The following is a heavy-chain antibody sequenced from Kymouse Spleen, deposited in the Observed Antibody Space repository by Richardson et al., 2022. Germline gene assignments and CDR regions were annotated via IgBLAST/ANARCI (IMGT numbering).Heavy chain of an antibody. CDR2: ISSSSSYI. Sequence: EVQLVESGGGLVKPGGSLRLSCAASGFTFSSYSMNWVRQAPGKGLEWVSSISSSSSYIYYADSVKGRFTISRDNAKNSLYLQMNSLRAEDTAVYYCARESRLLWFGESHYYYYGMDVWGQGTTVTVSS. CDR3: ARESRLLWFGESHYYYYGMDV. J-gene: IGHJ6*02. CDR1: GFTFSSYS. V-gene: IGHV3-21*03. D-gene: IGHD3-10*01.